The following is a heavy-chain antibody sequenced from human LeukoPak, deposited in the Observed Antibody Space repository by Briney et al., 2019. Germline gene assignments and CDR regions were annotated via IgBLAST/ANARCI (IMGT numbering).Heavy chain of an antibody. V-gene: IGHV1-69*05. D-gene: IGHD3-22*01. CDR1: GGTFSSYA. CDR3: ARGANYYDSSGYYSL. J-gene: IGHJ4*02. Sequence: SVKLSCKASGGTFSSYAISWVRQAPGQGLEWMGGIIPIFGTANYAQKFQGRVTITTDESTSTAYMELSSLRSEDTAVYYCARGANYYDSSGYYSLWGQGTLVTVSS. CDR2: IIPIFGTA.